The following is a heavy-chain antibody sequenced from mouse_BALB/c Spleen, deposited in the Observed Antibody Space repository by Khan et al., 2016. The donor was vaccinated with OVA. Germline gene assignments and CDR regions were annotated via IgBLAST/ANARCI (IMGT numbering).Heavy chain of an antibody. D-gene: IGHD2-1*01. Sequence: EVELVESGGDLVKPGGSQKLSCSASGFTFSTFAMSWVRQTPEKRLEWVATISSGGDYFYYPDSVKGRFTISRDNAKNTLYLQMSSLRSEDTAMYYCARHNYDPFAYWGQGTLVTVSA. J-gene: IGHJ3*01. CDR1: GFTFSTFA. CDR2: ISSGGDYF. CDR3: ARHNYDPFAY. V-gene: IGHV5-9-3*01.